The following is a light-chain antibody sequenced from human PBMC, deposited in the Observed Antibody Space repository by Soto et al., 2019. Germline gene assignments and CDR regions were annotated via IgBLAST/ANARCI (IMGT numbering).Light chain of an antibody. V-gene: IGKV1-5*01. Sequence: DIQMTQSPATLSASVGDRVTITCRASQRVDRWLAWYQQKPGKAPKLLISDASTWESGVPSRFSGSGSVTEFTLAIASLQPDDFATYYCQQYKDYTYTFGQGTKVDIK. CDR1: QRVDRW. J-gene: IGKJ1*01. CDR2: DAS. CDR3: QQYKDYTYT.